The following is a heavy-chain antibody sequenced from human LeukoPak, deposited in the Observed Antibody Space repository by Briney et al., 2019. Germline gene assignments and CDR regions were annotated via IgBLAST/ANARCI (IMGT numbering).Heavy chain of an antibody. J-gene: IGHJ4*02. Sequence: GASVKVSCKASGGTFSSYAISWVRQAPGQGLEWMGGIIPIFGTANYAQKFQGRVTITADESTSTAYMELSSLRSEDTAVYYCARDGSITIFGVVHSYFDYWGQGTLVTVSS. CDR2: IIPIFGTA. V-gene: IGHV1-69*13. D-gene: IGHD3-3*01. CDR3: ARDGSITIFGVVHSYFDY. CDR1: GGTFSSYA.